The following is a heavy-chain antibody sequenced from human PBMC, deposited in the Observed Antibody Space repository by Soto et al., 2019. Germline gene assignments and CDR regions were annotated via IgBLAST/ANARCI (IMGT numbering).Heavy chain of an antibody. Sequence: ASVKVSCKASGYTFTSYYMHWVRQAPGQGLEWMGIINPSGGSTSYAQKFQGRVTMTRDTSTSTVYMELSSLRSEDTAMYYCARGRRSIVGATNFDFWGQGTLVTVSS. CDR1: GYTFTSYY. J-gene: IGHJ4*02. CDR2: INPSGGST. V-gene: IGHV1-46*01. D-gene: IGHD1-26*01. CDR3: ARGRRSIVGATNFDF.